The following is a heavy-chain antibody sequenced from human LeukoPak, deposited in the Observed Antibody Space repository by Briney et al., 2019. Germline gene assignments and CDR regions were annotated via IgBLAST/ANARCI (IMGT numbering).Heavy chain of an antibody. CDR2: INPNSGGT. CDR1: GYTFTGYY. Sequence: ASVEVSCKASGYTFTGYYMHWVRQAPGQGLEWMGWINPNSGGTNYAQKFQGRVTMTRDTSISTAYMELSRLRSGDTAVYYCASTGVVPAAPYYFDYWGQGTLVTVSS. CDR3: ASTGVVPAAPYYFDY. D-gene: IGHD2-2*01. J-gene: IGHJ4*02. V-gene: IGHV1-2*02.